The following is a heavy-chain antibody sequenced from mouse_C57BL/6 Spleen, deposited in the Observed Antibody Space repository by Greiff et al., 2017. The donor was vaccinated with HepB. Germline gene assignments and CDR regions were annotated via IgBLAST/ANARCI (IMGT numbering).Heavy chain of an antibody. J-gene: IGHJ2*01. D-gene: IGHD4-1*01. CDR2: IYPSDSET. V-gene: IGHV1-61*01. Sequence: VQLQQPGAELVRPGSSVKLSCKASGYTFTSYWMDWVKQRPGQGLEWIGNIYPSDSETHYNQKFKDKATLTVDKSSSTAYMQLSSLTSEDSAVYYCARTFNWNFDYWGQGTTLTVSS. CDR1: GYTFTSYW. CDR3: ARTFNWNFDY.